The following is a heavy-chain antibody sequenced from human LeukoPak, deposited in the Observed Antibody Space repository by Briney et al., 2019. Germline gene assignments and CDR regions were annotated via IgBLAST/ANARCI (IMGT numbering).Heavy chain of an antibody. CDR2: LIPILGIA. V-gene: IGHV1-69*04. Sequence: ASGKVSCKASGRTFSSYAISWVRQAPGQGLEWMGRLIPILGIANYAQKFQGRVTITADKSTSTAYMELSSLRSEDTAVYYCARTLTTVTTEAGYWGQGTLVTVSS. J-gene: IGHJ4*02. CDR1: GRTFSSYA. CDR3: ARTLTTVTTEAGY. D-gene: IGHD4-17*01.